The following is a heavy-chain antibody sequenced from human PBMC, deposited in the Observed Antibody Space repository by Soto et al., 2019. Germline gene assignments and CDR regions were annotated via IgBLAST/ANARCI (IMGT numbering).Heavy chain of an antibody. CDR2: INHSGST. D-gene: IGHD6-19*01. J-gene: IGHJ6*03. V-gene: IGHV4-34*01. CDR3: ARGRRLAVAARGYYYYYMDV. Sequence: SETLSLTCAVYGGSFSGYYWSWIRQPPGKGLEWIGEINHSGSTNYNPSLKSRVTISVDTSKNQFSLKLSSVTAADTAVYYCARGRRLAVAARGYYYYYMDVWGKGTTVTVSS. CDR1: GGSFSGYY.